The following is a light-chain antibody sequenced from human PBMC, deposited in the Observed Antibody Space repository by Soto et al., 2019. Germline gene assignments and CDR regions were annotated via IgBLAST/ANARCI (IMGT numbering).Light chain of an antibody. Sequence: QSVLTRPPSASGSPGQSVAISCTGTSSDVGGYNYVSWYQQHPGKAPKLMIYEVNKRPSGVPDRFSGSKSGKTASLTVSGLQAEDEADYYCSSYAGSSNVFGTGTKVTV. CDR2: EVN. CDR1: SSDVGGYNY. V-gene: IGLV2-8*01. CDR3: SSYAGSSNV. J-gene: IGLJ1*01.